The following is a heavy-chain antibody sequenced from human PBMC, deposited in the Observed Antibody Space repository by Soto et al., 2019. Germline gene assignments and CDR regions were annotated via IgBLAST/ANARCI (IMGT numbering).Heavy chain of an antibody. D-gene: IGHD6-19*01. CDR2: IKQDGSEK. Sequence: GGSLRLSCAASGFTFSSYAMHWVRQAPGKGLEWVANIKQDGSEKYYVDSVKGRFTISRDNAKNSLYLQMNSLRAEDTAVYYCARARLTSSGWYDAFDIWGQGTMVTV. V-gene: IGHV3-7*01. CDR1: GFTFSSYA. J-gene: IGHJ3*02. CDR3: ARARLTSSGWYDAFDI.